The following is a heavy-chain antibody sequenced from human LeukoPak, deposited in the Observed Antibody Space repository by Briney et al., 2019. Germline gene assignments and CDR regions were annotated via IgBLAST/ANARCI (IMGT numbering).Heavy chain of an antibody. D-gene: IGHD3-22*01. CDR1: GYSISSGYY. CDR3: ARDPYYYDSSGGAFDI. V-gene: IGHV4-38-2*02. CDR2: IYHSGST. Sequence: SETLSPTCTVSGYSISSGYYWGWIRQPPGKGLEWIGSIYHSGSTYYNPSLKSRVTISVDTSKNQFSLKLSSVTAADTAVYYCARDPYYYDSSGGAFDIWGQGTMVTVSS. J-gene: IGHJ3*02.